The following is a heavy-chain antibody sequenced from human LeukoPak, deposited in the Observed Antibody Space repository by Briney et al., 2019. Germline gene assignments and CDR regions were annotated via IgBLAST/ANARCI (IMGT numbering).Heavy chain of an antibody. Sequence: GGSLRLSCAASGFTFSSYSMNWVRQAPGKGLEWVSSISSSSSYIYYAGSVKGRFTISRDNAKNSLYLQMNSLRAEDTAVYYCARDGYDFWSGYYIRYYYYGMDVWGQGITVTVSS. CDR2: ISSSSSYI. V-gene: IGHV3-21*01. J-gene: IGHJ6*02. D-gene: IGHD3-3*01. CDR3: ARDGYDFWSGYYIRYYYYGMDV. CDR1: GFTFSSYS.